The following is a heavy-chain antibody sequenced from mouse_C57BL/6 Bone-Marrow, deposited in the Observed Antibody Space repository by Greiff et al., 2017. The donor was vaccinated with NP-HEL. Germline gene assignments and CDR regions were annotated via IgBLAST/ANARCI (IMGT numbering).Heavy chain of an antibody. CDR3: AREQKNGYDEFDY. CDR1: GYTFTDYN. J-gene: IGHJ2*01. D-gene: IGHD2-2*01. Sequence: VQLQQSGPELVKPGASVKIPCKASGYTFTDYNMDWVKQSHGKSLEWIGDINPNNGGTIYNQKFKGKATLTVDKSSSTAYMELRSLTSEDTAVDYCAREQKNGYDEFDYWGQGTTLTVSS. CDR2: INPNNGGT. V-gene: IGHV1-18*01.